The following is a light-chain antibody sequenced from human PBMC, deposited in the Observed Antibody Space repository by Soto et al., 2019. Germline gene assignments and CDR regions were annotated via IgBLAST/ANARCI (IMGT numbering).Light chain of an antibody. CDR2: AAS. J-gene: IGKJ1*01. CDR1: QSISSF. Sequence: DIQMTQSPSSLSASVGDRVTITCRASQSISSFLNWYQQKPGKAPDLLIYAASSLQSGVPSRFSGIGSGTDFTLTINSLQPEDFATYYGQQSFSIPLAFGQGTKVDIK. V-gene: IGKV1-39*01. CDR3: QQSFSIPLA.